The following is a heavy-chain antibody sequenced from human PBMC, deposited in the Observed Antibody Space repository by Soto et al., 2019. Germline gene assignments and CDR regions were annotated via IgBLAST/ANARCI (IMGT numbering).Heavy chain of an antibody. CDR3: ARPSLGYSSSWYYFDY. J-gene: IGHJ4*02. Sequence: SSVKVSCKASGYTFTGSYMHWLRQAPGQGLEWMGGIIPIFGTANYAQKFQGRVTISADKSISTAYLQWSSLKASDTAMYYCARPSLGYSSSWYYFDYWGQGTLVTVSS. V-gene: IGHV1-69*06. CDR1: GYTFTGSY. CDR2: IIPIFGTA. D-gene: IGHD6-13*01.